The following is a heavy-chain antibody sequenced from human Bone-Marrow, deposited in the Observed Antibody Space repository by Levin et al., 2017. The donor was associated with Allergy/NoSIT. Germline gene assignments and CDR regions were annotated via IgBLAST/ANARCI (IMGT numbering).Heavy chain of an antibody. J-gene: IGHJ5*02. CDR3: VRGREYHDSSGYYFWNWFDR. D-gene: IGHD3-22*01. V-gene: IGHV1-8*01. CDR1: GYTFTNYD. Sequence: ASVKVSCKASGYTFTNYDINWVRQATGQGLEWMGWINPSGNTGYSQKFQGRVTLTRDTSISTAYMGLSSLRSEDAAVYYWVRGREYHDSSGYYFWNWFDRWGQGTLVTVSS. CDR2: INPSGNT.